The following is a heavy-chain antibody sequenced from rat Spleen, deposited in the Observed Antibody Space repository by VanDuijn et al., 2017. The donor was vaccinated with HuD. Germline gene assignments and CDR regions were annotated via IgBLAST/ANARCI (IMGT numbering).Heavy chain of an antibody. J-gene: IGHJ2*01. V-gene: IGHV5-17*01. CDR1: GFTFSDYT. Sequence: EVQLVESDGGLVQPGRSLKLSCAASGFTFSDYTMAWVRQAPKKGLEWVAAIIYDGSNTYYRDSVKGRFTISRDNAESTLYLQMDSLRSEDTAIYYCARPTTGIPFNYWGQGVMVTVSS. CDR2: IIYDGSNT. CDR3: ARPTTGIPFNY. D-gene: IGHD1-9*01.